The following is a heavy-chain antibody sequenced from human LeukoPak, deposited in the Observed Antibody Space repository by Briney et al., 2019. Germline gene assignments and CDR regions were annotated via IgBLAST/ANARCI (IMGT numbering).Heavy chain of an antibody. CDR1: GFTVSSNY. D-gene: IGHD3-10*01. CDR3: ARAPYSDYYGSGRDFDY. CDR2: IYSGGST. V-gene: IGHV3-66*01. J-gene: IGHJ4*02. Sequence: PGGSLRLSCAASGFTVSSNYMSWVRQAPGKGLEWVSVIYSGGSTYYADSVKGRFTISRDNSKNTLYLQMNSLRAEDTAVYYCARAPYSDYYGSGRDFDYWGQGTLVTVSS.